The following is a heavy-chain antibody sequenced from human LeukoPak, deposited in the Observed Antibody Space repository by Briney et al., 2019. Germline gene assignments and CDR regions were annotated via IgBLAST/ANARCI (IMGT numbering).Heavy chain of an antibody. CDR1: GFTFSSYA. Sequence: PGGSLRLSCAASGFTFSSYAMSWVRQAPGKGLEWVSGVSGSGDSTYYADSVKGRFTISRDNSKSTLYIQMNSLRAEDTAVYYCARTMLRGLYYFDQWGQGTLVTVSS. CDR2: VSGSGDST. CDR3: ARTMLRGLYYFDQ. J-gene: IGHJ4*02. D-gene: IGHD3-10*01. V-gene: IGHV3-23*01.